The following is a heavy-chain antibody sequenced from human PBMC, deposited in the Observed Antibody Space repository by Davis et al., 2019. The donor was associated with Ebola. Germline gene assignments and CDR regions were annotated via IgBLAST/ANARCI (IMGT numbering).Heavy chain of an antibody. Sequence: GESLKISCAASGFTVSSNYMSWVRQAPGKGLEWVSTVYNNGDTFYADSVRDRFTISRDSSKNTLFLQMNSLRVEDTVVYYCARDVPFRGPFDSWGQGTPVTVSS. CDR3: ARDVPFRGPFDS. CDR2: VYNNGDT. V-gene: IGHV3-66*01. J-gene: IGHJ4*02. CDR1: GFTVSSNY.